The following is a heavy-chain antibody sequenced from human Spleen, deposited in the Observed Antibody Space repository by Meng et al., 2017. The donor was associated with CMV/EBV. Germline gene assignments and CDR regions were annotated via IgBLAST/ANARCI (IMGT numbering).Heavy chain of an antibody. J-gene: IGHJ3*02. CDR3: ARGVYNVVPPAWRAFDI. CDR2: IYYSGST. D-gene: IGHD2-2*01. V-gene: IGHV4-59*01. CDR1: GGSISSYY. Sequence: SETLSLTCTVSGGSISSYYWSWIRQPPGKGLEWIGYIYYSGSTNYKPSLKSRVTISVDASKNQFSLKLSSVTAADTAVYYCARGVYNVVPPAWRAFDIWGQGTMVTVSS.